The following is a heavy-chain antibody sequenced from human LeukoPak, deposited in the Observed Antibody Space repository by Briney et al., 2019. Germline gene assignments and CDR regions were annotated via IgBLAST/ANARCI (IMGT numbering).Heavy chain of an antibody. V-gene: IGHV3-23*01. Sequence: PGGSLRLSCAASGFTFSSYAMSWVRQAPGKGLEWVSAISGSGGSTYYADSVKGRFTISRDNSKNTLYLQMNSLRAEDTAVYYCAKLGGKRVTMIVVVNNYFDYWGQGTLVTVSS. J-gene: IGHJ4*02. CDR2: ISGSGGST. D-gene: IGHD3-22*01. CDR1: GFTFSSYA. CDR3: AKLGGKRVTMIVVVNNYFDY.